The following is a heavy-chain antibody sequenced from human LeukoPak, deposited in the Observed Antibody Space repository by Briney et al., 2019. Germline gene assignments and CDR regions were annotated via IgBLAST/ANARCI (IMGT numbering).Heavy chain of an antibody. CDR1: GGTFSSYA. CDR2: IIPIFGTA. J-gene: IGHJ4*02. Sequence: ASVKVSCKASGGTFSSYAISWVRQAPGQGLEWMGGIIPIFGTANYAQKFQGRVTITTDESTSTAYMELSSLRSEDTAVYYCALCKPTPPYYFDYWGRGTLVTVSS. CDR3: ALCKPTPPYYFDY. D-gene: IGHD2-15*01. V-gene: IGHV1-69*05.